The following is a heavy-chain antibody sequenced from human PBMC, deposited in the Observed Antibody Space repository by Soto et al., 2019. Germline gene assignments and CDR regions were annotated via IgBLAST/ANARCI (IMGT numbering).Heavy chain of an antibody. CDR2: MTPNSGNT. Sequence: ASVKVSCKASGFTFTTYDVSWVRQAKGQGLEWMGWMTPNSGNTGYVQKFQGRVNMTRDTSTRIAYMELSSLTSEDTAIYYCARGPRGLSLYGMDVWGQGTTVTVSS. J-gene: IGHJ6*02. V-gene: IGHV1-8*01. CDR3: ARGPRGLSLYGMDV. CDR1: GFTFTTYD.